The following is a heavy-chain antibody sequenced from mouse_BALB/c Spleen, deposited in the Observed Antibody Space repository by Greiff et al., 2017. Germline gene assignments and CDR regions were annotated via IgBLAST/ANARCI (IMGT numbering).Heavy chain of an antibody. CDR1: GFTLTDYY. D-gene: IGHD2-3*01. CDR2: IRNKANGYTT. J-gene: IGHJ2*01. CDR3: AREGDAYYVDYFDD. V-gene: IGHV7-3*02. Sequence: EVKVVESGGGLVQPGGSLRLSCATSGFTLTDYYMSWVRQPPGKALEWLGFIRNKANGYTTEYSASVKGRFTISRDNSQSILYLQMSTLRAEDSATYDCAREGDAYYVDYFDDWGQGTTLTVSS.